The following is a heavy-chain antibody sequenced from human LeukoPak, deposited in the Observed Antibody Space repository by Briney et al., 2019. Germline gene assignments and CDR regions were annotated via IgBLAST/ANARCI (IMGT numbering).Heavy chain of an antibody. Sequence: GGSLRLSCAASGFIFSSYWMSWVRQAPGKGLEWVANIKQDGSEKYYVDSVKGRFTISRDNAKNSLYLQMNSLRAEDTAVYYCARESYDILTGYYDCWGQGTLVTVSS. V-gene: IGHV3-7*01. CDR3: ARESYDILTGYYDC. D-gene: IGHD3-9*01. J-gene: IGHJ4*02. CDR2: IKQDGSEK. CDR1: GFIFSSYW.